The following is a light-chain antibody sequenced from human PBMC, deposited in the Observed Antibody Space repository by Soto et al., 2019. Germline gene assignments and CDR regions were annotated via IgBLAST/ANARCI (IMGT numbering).Light chain of an antibody. CDR1: SSDVGSYTS. J-gene: IGLJ2*01. CDR2: DVR. Sequence: QSALTQPASVSGSPGQSITISCTGASSDVGSYTSVSWYQHHPGKAPKLITYDVRNRPSGLSDRFSGSKSGNTASLTISGLQAEDEADYYCSSYTTSSTVFGGGTKLTVL. CDR3: SSYTTSSTV. V-gene: IGLV2-14*03.